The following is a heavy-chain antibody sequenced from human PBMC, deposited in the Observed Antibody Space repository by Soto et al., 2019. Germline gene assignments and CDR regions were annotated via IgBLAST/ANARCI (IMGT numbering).Heavy chain of an antibody. V-gene: IGHV1-3*01. J-gene: IGHJ4*02. Sequence: ASVKVSCKASGYTFTSYAMHWVRQAPGQRLEWMGWINAGNGNTKYSQKFQGRVTITRDTSASTAYMELSSLRSEDTAVYYCARDSAVGFNTYYYGSGSYYYWGQGTLVTVSS. D-gene: IGHD3-10*01. CDR1: GYTFTSYA. CDR3: ARDSAVGFNTYYYGSGSYYY. CDR2: INAGNGNT.